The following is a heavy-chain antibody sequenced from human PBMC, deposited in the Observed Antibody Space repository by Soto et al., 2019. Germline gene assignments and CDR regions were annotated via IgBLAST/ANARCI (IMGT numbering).Heavy chain of an antibody. J-gene: IGHJ4*02. CDR3: AKPGQLGSYFDY. CDR2: ISLDGSHK. V-gene: IGHV3-30*18. Sequence: QVQLVESGGGVVQPGRSLRLSCAASGFTFSSYGMHWVRQAPGKGLEWVAIISLDGSHKHYADSVKGRFTISRDNSKNTLYLQMNSLRAEDTAVYYGAKPGQLGSYFDYWGQGTLVTVSS. CDR1: GFTFSSYG. D-gene: IGHD6-13*01.